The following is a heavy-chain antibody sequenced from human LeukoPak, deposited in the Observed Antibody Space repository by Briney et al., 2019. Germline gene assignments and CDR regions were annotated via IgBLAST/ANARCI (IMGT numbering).Heavy chain of an antibody. CDR1: GFTFGDYY. V-gene: IGHV3-9*01. CDR3: AKEGTGWGDFQH. J-gene: IGHJ1*01. Sequence: GGSLRLSCAASGFTFGDYYMSWIRQAPGKGLEWVSGISWNSGSIGYADSVKGRFTISRDNAKNSLYLQMNSLRAEDTALYYCAKEGTGWGDFQHWGQGTLVTVSS. CDR2: ISWNSGSI. D-gene: IGHD1-1*01.